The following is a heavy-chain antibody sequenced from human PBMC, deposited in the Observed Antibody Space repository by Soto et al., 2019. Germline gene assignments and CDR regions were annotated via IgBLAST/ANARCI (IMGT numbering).Heavy chain of an antibody. CDR3: ARDPGSYYYDSSGRFDP. J-gene: IGHJ5*02. CDR1: GYTFTSYG. Sequence: ASVKVSCKASGYTFTSYGISWVRQAPGQGLEWMGWISAYNGNTNYAQKLQGRVTMTTDTSTSTAYMELRSLRSDDTAVYYCARDPGSYYYDSSGRFDPWGPGTLVTVSS. V-gene: IGHV1-18*01. D-gene: IGHD3-22*01. CDR2: ISAYNGNT.